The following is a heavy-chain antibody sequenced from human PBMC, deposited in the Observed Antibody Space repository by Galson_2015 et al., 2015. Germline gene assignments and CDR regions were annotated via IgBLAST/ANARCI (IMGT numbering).Heavy chain of an antibody. V-gene: IGHV3-43*02. CDR2: ISGDGGST. Sequence: SLRLSCAASGFTFDDYAMHWVRQTPGKGLEWVSLISGDGGSTYYADSVKGRFTISRVNSKNSLYLQMHSLRTEDTALYYCAKGRGITIFGGMDVWGQGTTVTVSS. J-gene: IGHJ6*02. CDR1: GFTFDDYA. D-gene: IGHD3-3*01. CDR3: AKGRGITIFGGMDV.